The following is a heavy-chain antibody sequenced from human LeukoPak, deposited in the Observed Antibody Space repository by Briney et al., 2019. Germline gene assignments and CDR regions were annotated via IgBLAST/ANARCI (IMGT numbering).Heavy chain of an antibody. CDR3: ARGGAYGSGNHYRGGAFDI. CDR1: GFSVSDNY. J-gene: IGHJ3*02. CDR2: IYRGGST. D-gene: IGHD3-10*01. Sequence: GGSLRLSCATSGFSVSDNYMTWVRQAPGEGLEWVSVIYRGGSTYYADSVKGRFTISRDNSKNMVYLQMNSLRVEDTAVYYCARGGAYGSGNHYRGGAFDIWGQGTMVTVSS. V-gene: IGHV3-53*01.